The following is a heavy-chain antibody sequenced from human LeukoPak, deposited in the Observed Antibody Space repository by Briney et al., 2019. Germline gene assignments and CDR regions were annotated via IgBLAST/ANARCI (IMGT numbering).Heavy chain of an antibody. Sequence: PGGSLRLSCAASGFIFSSYGMAWGRQAPGKGLEWVTSISGNSGFTNYADSVKGRLTISRDNSKNTLYLQMSSLRAEDTAVYYCAKILGIPTDGDRFWYLDYWGQGTLVTVSS. CDR2: ISGNSGFT. D-gene: IGHD6-13*01. J-gene: IGHJ4*02. CDR3: AKILGIPTDGDRFWYLDY. CDR1: GFIFSSYG. V-gene: IGHV3-23*01.